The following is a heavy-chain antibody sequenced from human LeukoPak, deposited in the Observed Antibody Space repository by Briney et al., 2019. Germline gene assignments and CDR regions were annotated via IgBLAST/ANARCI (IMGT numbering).Heavy chain of an antibody. CDR3: ARAYPGYYDSSGYSN. Sequence: SETLSLTCTVSGYSISSGYYWGWIRQPPGKGLEWIGSIYHSGSTYYNPSLKSRVTISVDTSKNQFSLKLSSVTAADTAVYYCARAYPGYYDSSGYSNWGQGTLVTVSS. D-gene: IGHD3-22*01. CDR2: IYHSGST. J-gene: IGHJ4*02. V-gene: IGHV4-38-2*02. CDR1: GYSISSGYY.